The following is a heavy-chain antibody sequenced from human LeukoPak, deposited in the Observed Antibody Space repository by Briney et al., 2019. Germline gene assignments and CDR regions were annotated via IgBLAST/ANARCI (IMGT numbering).Heavy chain of an antibody. J-gene: IGHJ4*02. Sequence: GGSLRLSCAASGFTFSDHYMDWVRQAPGRGLEWVGRIVNKGNSYTTEYAASVKDRFTISRDDSKNSLSLQMNSLKTEDTAVYYCARGGDYEPFDYWGQGTLVTVSS. CDR1: GFTFSDHY. CDR3: ARGGDYEPFDY. D-gene: IGHD3-16*01. V-gene: IGHV3-72*01. CDR2: IVNKGNSYTT.